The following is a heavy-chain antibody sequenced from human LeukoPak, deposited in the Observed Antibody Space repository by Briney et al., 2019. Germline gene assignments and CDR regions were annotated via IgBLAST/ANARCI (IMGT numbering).Heavy chain of an antibody. CDR1: GGSISSGSYY. CDR2: IYYSGST. CDR3: ARQRMMTYYYDSSGYYYAFDY. Sequence: SETLSLTCTVSGGSISSGSYYWGWIRQPPGKGLEWIGSIYYSGSTYYNPSLKSRVTISVDTSKNQFSLKLSALTAAETAVYYCARQRMMTYYYDSSGYYYAFDYWGQGTLVTVSS. V-gene: IGHV4-39*01. J-gene: IGHJ4*02. D-gene: IGHD3-22*01.